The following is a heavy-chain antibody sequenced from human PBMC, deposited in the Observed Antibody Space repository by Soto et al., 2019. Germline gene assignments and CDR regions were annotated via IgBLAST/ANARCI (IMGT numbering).Heavy chain of an antibody. J-gene: IGHJ4*02. Sequence: GTSVKVSGKASGGTLNNYAINWVRQAPGQGLEWMGGILPVSAPPDYAQKFQGRVSITADHSTSTVYMELSRLKSDDTAVYFCATDSNYDVSNSFWGQGTLVTVSS. CDR3: ATDSNYDVSNSF. D-gene: IGHD3-3*01. V-gene: IGHV1-69*13. CDR2: ILPVSAPP. CDR1: GGTLNNYA.